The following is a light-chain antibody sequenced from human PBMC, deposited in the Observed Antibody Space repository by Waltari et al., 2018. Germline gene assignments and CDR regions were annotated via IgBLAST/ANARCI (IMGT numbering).Light chain of an antibody. V-gene: IGLV2-14*03. CDR3: GSYTSSDTWI. J-gene: IGLJ2*01. CDR2: DVS. CDR1: SDAVGGYDY. Sequence: QSALTQPASVSGSPGQSLTISCTGTSDAVGGYDYVSWYQHHPGKAPKLIIYDVSDRPSGVSNRFSGSRSANTASLAISGLQAEDEAHYYCGSYTSSDTWIFGGGTKLTVL.